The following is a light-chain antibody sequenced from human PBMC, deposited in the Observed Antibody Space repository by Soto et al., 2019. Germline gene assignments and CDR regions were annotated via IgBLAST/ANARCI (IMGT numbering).Light chain of an antibody. Sequence: IALTQSPGTLSLSPGERATLSCRASQSVSNNYLAWYQQKPGQAPRLLIYGASNRATDIPDKFSGSGSGTDFTLTISRLEPEDFAVYYCQQYGSSGTFGQGTKVEMK. CDR3: QQYGSSGT. CDR1: QSVSNNY. V-gene: IGKV3-20*01. CDR2: GAS. J-gene: IGKJ1*01.